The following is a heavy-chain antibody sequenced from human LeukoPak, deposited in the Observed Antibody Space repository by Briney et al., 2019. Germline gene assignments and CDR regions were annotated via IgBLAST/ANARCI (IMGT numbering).Heavy chain of an antibody. J-gene: IGHJ4*02. CDR1: GFTFSSYS. Sequence: GGSLRLSCAASGFTFSSYSVNWVRQAPGKGLEWVSSISSSSYIYYADSVKGRFTISRDNAKNSLYLQMNSLRAEDTAVYYCARGICSGGSCYGGREFDYWGQGTLVTVSS. CDR2: ISSSSYI. CDR3: ARGICSGGSCYGGREFDY. V-gene: IGHV3-21*01. D-gene: IGHD2-15*01.